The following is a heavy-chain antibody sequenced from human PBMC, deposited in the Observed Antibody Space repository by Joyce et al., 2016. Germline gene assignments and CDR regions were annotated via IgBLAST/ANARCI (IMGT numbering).Heavy chain of an antibody. D-gene: IGHD6-25*01. CDR2: ISYDGIYK. CDR3: AKILTATYSSGWFLDY. CDR1: GLTFSNCG. V-gene: IGHV3-30*18. J-gene: IGHJ4*02. Sequence: QVQLVESGGGVVQPGRSLRLSCAASGLTFSNCGVHWVRQAPGKGLEWVAVISYDGIYKYYADSVKGRFTISRDNSKNTVFLEMNSLRTEDTAVYYCAKILTATYSSGWFLDYWGQGTLVTVSS.